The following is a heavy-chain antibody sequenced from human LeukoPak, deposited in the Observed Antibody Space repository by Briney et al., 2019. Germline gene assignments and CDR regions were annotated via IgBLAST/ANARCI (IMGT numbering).Heavy chain of an antibody. CDR1: GFTFSDHA. V-gene: IGHV3-23*01. J-gene: IGHJ6*01. CDR3: AKMKGHPLPKYYMDV. CDR2: LSDVT. D-gene: IGHD1-26*01. Sequence: GGSLRLSCAASGFTFSDHAMSWVRQAPGKGLEWVSSLSDVTYYADSVKGRLTIARDNSKNTLYLQMNSLRAEDTAIYYCAKMKGHPLPKYYMDVWGQGTTVTVSS.